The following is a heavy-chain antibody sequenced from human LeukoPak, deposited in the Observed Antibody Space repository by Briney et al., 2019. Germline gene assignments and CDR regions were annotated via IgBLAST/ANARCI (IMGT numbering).Heavy chain of an antibody. D-gene: IGHD2-2*01. CDR3: GRQDCSLSCYLAY. CDR2: ISYDGRNK. CDR1: GFTFSGHA. V-gene: IGHV3-30*04. J-gene: IGHJ4*02. Sequence: PGRSLRLSCAASGFTFSGHAMHWARQTPGKGLEWVAVISYDGRNKYYADSVKGRFTISRDNSKNTLFLQMNSLRADDTALYYCGRQDCSLSCYLAYWGQGTLVTVSS.